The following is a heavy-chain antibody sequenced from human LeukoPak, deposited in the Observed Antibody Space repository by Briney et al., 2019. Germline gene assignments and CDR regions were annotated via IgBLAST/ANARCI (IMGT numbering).Heavy chain of an antibody. CDR3: ASSGNIVATIRGPFDY. V-gene: IGHV4-39*01. Sequence: SETLSLTCTVSGDSISSSSYHWGWIRQPPGKGLEWIGSIYYSGSIYHNPSLKSRVTISEDTSKNQFSLKLSSLTAADTAVYYCASSGNIVATIRGPFDYWGQGTLVTVSS. D-gene: IGHD5-12*01. CDR1: GDSISSSSYH. CDR2: IYYSGSI. J-gene: IGHJ4*02.